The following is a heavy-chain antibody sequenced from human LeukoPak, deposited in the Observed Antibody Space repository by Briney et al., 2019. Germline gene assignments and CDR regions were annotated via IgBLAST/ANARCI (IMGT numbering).Heavy chain of an antibody. CDR1: GFTFSNYG. J-gene: IGHJ4*02. V-gene: IGHV3-30*02. D-gene: IGHD5-18*01. CDR2: TRYDGTNK. CDR3: AKDFGYSCDY. Sequence: PGGSLRLSCAASGFTFSNYGMHWVRQAPGKGLGWVAFTRYDGTNKYYADSVMGRFTISRDNSKNTLYLQMNSLRAEDTAVYYCAKDFGYSCDYWGQGTLVTVSS.